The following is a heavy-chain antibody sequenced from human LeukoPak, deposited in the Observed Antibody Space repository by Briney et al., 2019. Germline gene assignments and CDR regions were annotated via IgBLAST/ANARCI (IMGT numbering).Heavy chain of an antibody. CDR2: FDPGDGET. CDR3: ATGGPYCSSTSCYHMDV. J-gene: IGHJ6*03. D-gene: IGHD2-2*01. Sequence: ASVKVSCKVSGYTLTELSMHWVRQAPGKGLEWMGGFDPGDGETIYAQKFQGRVTMTEDTSTDTAYMELSSLRSEDTAVYYCATGGPYCSSTSCYHMDVWGKGTTVTVSS. CDR1: GYTLTELS. V-gene: IGHV1-24*01.